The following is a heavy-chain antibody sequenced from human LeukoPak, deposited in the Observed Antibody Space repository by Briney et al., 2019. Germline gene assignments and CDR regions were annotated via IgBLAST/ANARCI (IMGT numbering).Heavy chain of an antibody. CDR1: GFTFSSYA. D-gene: IGHD4-17*01. CDR3: ARDDDYGDYATY. V-gene: IGHV3-23*01. J-gene: IGHJ4*02. Sequence: PGGSLRLSCAASGFTFSSYAMSWVRQAPGKGLEWVSAISGSGGSTYFADSVKGRFTISRDNSKNTLYLQMNSLRAEDTAVYYCARDDDYGDYATYWGQGTLVTVSS. CDR2: ISGSGGST.